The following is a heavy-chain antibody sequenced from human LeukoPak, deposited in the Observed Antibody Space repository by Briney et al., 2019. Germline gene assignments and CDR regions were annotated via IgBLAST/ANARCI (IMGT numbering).Heavy chain of an antibody. CDR2: ISSGGSYI. CDR3: ARDPTVAEAW. D-gene: IGHD6-13*01. Sequence: GGSLRLSCAASGFTFNNAWMSSVRQAPGKGLEWVSSISSGGSYIYCADSVKGRFTTSRDNARNSLYLQMNSLRAEDTAVYYCARDPTVAEAWWGQGTQVTVSS. J-gene: IGHJ4*02. CDR1: GFTFNNAW. V-gene: IGHV3-21*01.